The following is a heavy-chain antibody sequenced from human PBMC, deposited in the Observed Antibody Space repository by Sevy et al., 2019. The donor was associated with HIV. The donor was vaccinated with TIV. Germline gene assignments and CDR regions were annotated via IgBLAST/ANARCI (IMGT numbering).Heavy chain of an antibody. CDR1: GYSFTSYW. J-gene: IGHJ6*02. V-gene: IGHV5-51*01. CDR3: ARTRRGLLWFGELLKGVNYYYYGMDV. CDR2: IYPGDSDT. Sequence: GESLKISCKGSGYSFTSYWIGWVRQMPGKGLEWMGIIYPGDSDTRYSPSFQGQVTISADKSISTAYLQWSSLKASGTAMYYCARTRRGLLWFGELLKGVNYYYYGMDVWGQGTTVTVSS. D-gene: IGHD3-10*01.